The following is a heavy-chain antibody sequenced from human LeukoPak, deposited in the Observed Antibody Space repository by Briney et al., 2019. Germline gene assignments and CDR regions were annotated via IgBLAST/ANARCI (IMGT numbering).Heavy chain of an antibody. D-gene: IGHD1-26*01. J-gene: IGHJ4*02. V-gene: IGHV3-11*01. CDR2: IGTRSNPI. Sequence: SVRLSCAASGFSFSDFYMSWIRQAPGMGLEWISYIGTRSNPIYYADSMKGRFTISRDDAKNSLYLQMNSLRDEDTAVYFCAREARGSGRDFDYWGQGILVTVHS. CDR1: GFSFSDFY. CDR3: AREARGSGRDFDY.